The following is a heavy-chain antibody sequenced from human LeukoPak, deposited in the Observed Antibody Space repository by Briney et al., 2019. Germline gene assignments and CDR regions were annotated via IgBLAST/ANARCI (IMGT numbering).Heavy chain of an antibody. V-gene: IGHV1-2*02. CDR2: VNPKSGGT. J-gene: IGHJ4*02. CDR1: GYTFTGYY. CDR3: ASSPLTYSSSWYPTDY. D-gene: IGHD6-13*01. Sequence: ASVKVSCEASGYTFTGYYMHWVRQTPGQGLEWVGWVNPKSGGTNYAQTFQGRVTMTRDTSVSTAYMELSRLRSDDTAVYYCASSPLTYSSSWYPTDYWGQGTLVTVSS.